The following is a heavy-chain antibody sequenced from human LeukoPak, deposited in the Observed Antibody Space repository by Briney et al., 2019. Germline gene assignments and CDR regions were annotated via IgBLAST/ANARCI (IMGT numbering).Heavy chain of an antibody. V-gene: IGHV3-33*01. CDR2: IWYDGSNK. J-gene: IGHJ3*02. Sequence: AGRSLRLSCAASGFTFSSYGMHWVRQAPGKGLEWVAVIWYDGSNKYYADSVKGRFTISRDNSKNTLYLQMNSLRAEDTAVYYCARSSTLGYCSGGSCRTDAFDIWGQGTMVTVSS. D-gene: IGHD2-15*01. CDR1: GFTFSSYG. CDR3: ARSSTLGYCSGGSCRTDAFDI.